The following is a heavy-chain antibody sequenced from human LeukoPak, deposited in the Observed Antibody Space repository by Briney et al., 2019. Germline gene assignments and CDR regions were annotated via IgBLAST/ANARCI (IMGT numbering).Heavy chain of an antibody. J-gene: IGHJ5*02. CDR2: ISAYNGNT. V-gene: IGHV1-18*01. CDR3: ARAGLWFGELLTRGWFDP. CDR1: GYTFTSYG. D-gene: IGHD3-10*01. Sequence: GASVKVSCKASGYTFTSYGISWVRQAPGQGLEWMGWISAYNGNTNYAQKLQGRVTMTTDTSTSTAYMELRSLRSDDTAVYYCARAGLWFGELLTRGWFDPWGQGTLVTVSS.